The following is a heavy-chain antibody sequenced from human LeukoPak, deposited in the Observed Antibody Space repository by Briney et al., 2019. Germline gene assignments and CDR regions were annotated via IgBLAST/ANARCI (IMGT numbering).Heavy chain of an antibody. CDR3: QGYYYYYMDV. Sequence: GGSLRLSCAASGFTFSSYGMHWVRQAPGKWLEWVAFIRYDGSNKYYADSVKGRFTISRDNSENTLYLQMNSLRAEDTAVYYCQGYYYYYMDVWGKGTTVTVSS. V-gene: IGHV3-30*02. J-gene: IGHJ6*03. CDR1: GFTFSSYG. CDR2: IRYDGSNK.